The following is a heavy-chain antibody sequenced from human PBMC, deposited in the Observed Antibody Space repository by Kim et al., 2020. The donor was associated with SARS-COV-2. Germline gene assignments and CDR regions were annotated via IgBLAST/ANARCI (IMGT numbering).Heavy chain of an antibody. CDR3: ARMRRIAAAGPDY. J-gene: IGHJ4*02. CDR2: ISGSSGST. D-gene: IGHD6-13*01. Sequence: GGSLRLSCAASGFTFSSYAMSWVRQAPGKGLEWVSTISGSSGSTYYADSMQGRFTISRDISKNTLYLQMHSLRAEDTAVYYCARMRRIAAAGPDYWGQGTLVTVSS. V-gene: IGHV3-23*01. CDR1: GFTFSSYA.